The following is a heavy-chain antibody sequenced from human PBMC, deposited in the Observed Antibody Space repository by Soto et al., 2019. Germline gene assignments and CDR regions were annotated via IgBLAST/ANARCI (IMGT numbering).Heavy chain of an antibody. CDR1: GASTSSYF. J-gene: IGHJ5*02. CDR2: ISTSGTT. V-gene: IGHV4-4*07. D-gene: IGHD6-19*01. Sequence: PETLSLTCTGSGASTSSYFWTWIRQPAGKGLDWIGRISTSGTTNYNPSLKSRVTMSVDTSKNHFSLNLSSVTAADTAVYYCARAAGPDSCFAPRGQAPLVT. CDR3: ARAAGPDSCFAP.